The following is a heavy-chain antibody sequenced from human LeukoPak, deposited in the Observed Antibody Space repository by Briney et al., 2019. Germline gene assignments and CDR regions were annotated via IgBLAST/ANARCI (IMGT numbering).Heavy chain of an antibody. Sequence: PSETLSLTCTVSGGSISSYYWSWIRQPPGKGLEWIGYIYYSGSTNYNPSLKSRVTISVDTSKNQFSLKLSSVTAADTAVCYCARFQGSSWYYYYYGMDVWGQGTTVTVSS. J-gene: IGHJ6*02. D-gene: IGHD6-13*01. V-gene: IGHV4-59*08. CDR1: GGSISSYY. CDR2: IYYSGST. CDR3: ARFQGSSWYYYYYGMDV.